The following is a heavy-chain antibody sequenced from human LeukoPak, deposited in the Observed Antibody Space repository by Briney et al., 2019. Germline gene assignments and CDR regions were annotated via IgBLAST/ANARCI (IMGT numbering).Heavy chain of an antibody. CDR2: ISSSSSTI. D-gene: IGHD4-17*01. J-gene: IGHJ3*02. CDR1: GLAFTSSS. Sequence: PGGSLRLSCAASGLAFTSSSMHWVRQAPGKGLEWVSYISSSSSTIYYADSVKGRFTISRDNAKNSLYLQMNSLRAEDTAVYYCARESTVTANDAFDIWGQGTMVTVSS. V-gene: IGHV3-48*01. CDR3: ARESTVTANDAFDI.